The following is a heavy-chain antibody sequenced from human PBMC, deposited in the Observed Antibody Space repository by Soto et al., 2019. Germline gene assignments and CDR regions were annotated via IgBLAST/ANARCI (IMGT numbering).Heavy chain of an antibody. Sequence: GGSLRLSCAASGFTFSSYAMHWVRQAPGKGLEWVAVISYDGSNKNHADTVKGRFTISRDNSKNTLYLQMNSLRAEDTAVYYCARGYDFWSGYYYPYGMDVWGQGPTVTRLL. CDR3: ARGYDFWSGYYYPYGMDV. V-gene: IGHV3-30-3*01. D-gene: IGHD3-3*01. J-gene: IGHJ6*02. CDR2: ISYDGSNK. CDR1: GFTFSSYA.